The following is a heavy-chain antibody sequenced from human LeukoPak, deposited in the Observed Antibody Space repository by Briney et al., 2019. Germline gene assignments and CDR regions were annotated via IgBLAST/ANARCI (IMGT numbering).Heavy chain of an antibody. V-gene: IGHV3-48*04. Sequence: GGSLRLSCAASGFTFSSYSMNWVRQAPGKGLEWVSYISSSSSTIYYADSVKGRFTISRDNAKNSLYLQMNSLRAEDTAVYYCARFSRWLPFESWGQGTLVTVSS. J-gene: IGHJ4*02. CDR1: GFTFSSYS. CDR3: ARFSRWLPFES. D-gene: IGHD5-12*01. CDR2: ISSSSSTI.